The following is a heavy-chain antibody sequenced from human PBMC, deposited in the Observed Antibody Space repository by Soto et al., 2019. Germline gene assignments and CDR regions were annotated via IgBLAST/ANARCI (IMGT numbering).Heavy chain of an antibody. CDR2: IHYSGST. V-gene: IGHV4-61*08. J-gene: IGHJ4*02. Sequence: SETLSLTCTVSGGSISSGGYYWSWIRQHPGKGLEWIGYIHYSGSTNYNPSLKSRVTISVDTSKNQFSLKLSSVTAADTAVYYCARVRYEMATIYFDYWGQGTLVTVSS. D-gene: IGHD5-12*01. CDR3: ARVRYEMATIYFDY. CDR1: GGSISSGGYY.